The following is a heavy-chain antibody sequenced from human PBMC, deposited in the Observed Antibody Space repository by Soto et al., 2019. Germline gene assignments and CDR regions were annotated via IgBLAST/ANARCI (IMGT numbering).Heavy chain of an antibody. CDR3: ARVDSGRGWYYGSGLDY. CDR2: ISAYNGNT. CDR1: GYTFTSYG. V-gene: IGHV1-18*01. D-gene: IGHD3-10*01. Sequence: ASVKVSCKASGYTFTSYGISWVRQAPGQGLEWMGWISAYNGNTNYAQKLQGRVTMTTDTSTSTAYMELRSLRSDDTAVYYCARVDSGRGWYYGSGLDYWGQGTLVTVSS. J-gene: IGHJ4*02.